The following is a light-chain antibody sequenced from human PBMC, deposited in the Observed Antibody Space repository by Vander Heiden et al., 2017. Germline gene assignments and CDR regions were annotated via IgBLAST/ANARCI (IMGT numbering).Light chain of an antibody. CDR3: AAWDDSLSGV. Sequence: QSVLTQPPSASGTPGQRVTISCSGSRSNIGSNYVYWSQQLPGPATNLLIFRNNRRPSGVPDRFSGSKSGTSASLAISGLRAEEEADYYCAAWDDSLSGVFGGGTKLTVL. CDR2: RNN. CDR1: RSNIGSNY. V-gene: IGLV1-47*01. J-gene: IGLJ3*02.